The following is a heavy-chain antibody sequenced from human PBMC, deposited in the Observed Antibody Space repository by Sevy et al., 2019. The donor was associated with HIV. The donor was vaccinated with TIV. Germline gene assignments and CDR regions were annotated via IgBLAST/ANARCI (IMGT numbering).Heavy chain of an antibody. Sequence: GGSLRLSCAASGFTFSNAWMSWVRQAPGKGLEWVGRIKSKTDGGTTDYAAPVKGRFTISRDDSKNTLYLQMNSLKTEDTAVYYCTTRSYSSCWYYFDYWGQGTLVTVSS. J-gene: IGHJ4*02. D-gene: IGHD6-13*01. CDR1: GFTFSNAW. V-gene: IGHV3-15*01. CDR2: IKSKTDGGTT. CDR3: TTRSYSSCWYYFDY.